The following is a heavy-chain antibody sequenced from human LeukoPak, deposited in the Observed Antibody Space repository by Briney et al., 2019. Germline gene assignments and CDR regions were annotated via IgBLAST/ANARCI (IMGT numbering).Heavy chain of an antibody. Sequence: VGSLRLSCAASGFAFSSYAMNWVRQTPVKGLEWVSTIIGSGRNTYYADSVKGRFTISRDNSKNTLYLQMTTLRAEDTAVYFCATNYYDRSGDYPDFDYWGQGALVTVSS. CDR3: ATNYYDRSGDYPDFDY. J-gene: IGHJ4*02. CDR1: GFAFSSYA. D-gene: IGHD3-22*01. CDR2: IIGSGRNT. V-gene: IGHV3-23*01.